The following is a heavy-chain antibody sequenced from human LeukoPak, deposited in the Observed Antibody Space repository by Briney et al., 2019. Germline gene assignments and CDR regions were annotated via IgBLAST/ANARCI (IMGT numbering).Heavy chain of an antibody. CDR2: ISYDGSNK. CDR3: ARTPKEGALGYFQH. J-gene: IGHJ1*01. D-gene: IGHD1-26*01. CDR1: GFTFSSYA. Sequence: PGGSLRLSCAASGFTFSSYAMHWVRQAPGKGLEWVAVISYDGSNKYYADSVKGRFTISRDNSKNTLYLQMNSLRAEDTAVYYCARTPKEGALGYFQHWGQGTLVTVSS. V-gene: IGHV3-30-3*01.